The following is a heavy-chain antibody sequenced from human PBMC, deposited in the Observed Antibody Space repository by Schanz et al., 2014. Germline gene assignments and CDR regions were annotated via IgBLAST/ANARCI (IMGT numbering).Heavy chain of an antibody. D-gene: IGHD3-22*01. J-gene: IGHJ4*02. V-gene: IGHV3-7*01. CDR3: ARDKGGYYPFDY. Sequence: EVQLVESGGGLLQPGGSLRLSCVASGFTFGTFWMSWVRQAPGKGLEWVANINQDGSDKSYVDSVKGRFTISRDNAKNSLYLQMNSLRAEDTAVYYCARDKGGYYPFDYWGQGSLVTVSS. CDR1: GFTFGTFW. CDR2: INQDGSDK.